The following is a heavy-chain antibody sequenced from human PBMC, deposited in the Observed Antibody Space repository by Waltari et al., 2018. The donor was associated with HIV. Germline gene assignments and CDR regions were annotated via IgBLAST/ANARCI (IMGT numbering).Heavy chain of an antibody. J-gene: IGHJ4*02. CDR1: GGSISSSRYY. V-gene: IGHV4-39*01. Sequence: QLQLQESGPGLVKPSETLSLTCTVSGGSISSSRYYWGWIRQPPGKGLEWIGSIYYSGSTYYNPSLKSRVTISVDTSKNQFSLKLSSVTAADTAVYYCARHAGPRAGYSYGEYYFDYWGQGTLVTVSS. D-gene: IGHD5-18*01. CDR2: IYYSGST. CDR3: ARHAGPRAGYSYGEYYFDY.